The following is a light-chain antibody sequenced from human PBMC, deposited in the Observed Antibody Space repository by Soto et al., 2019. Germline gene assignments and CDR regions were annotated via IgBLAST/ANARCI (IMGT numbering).Light chain of an antibody. CDR2: AAS. Sequence: TQSPATLSLSPGERATLSCRASQSIGRNLAWYQQKPGKAPKLLIFAASTLVRGVPSRFSGRGSGTEFTLTISSLQADDYATFYCQQYHTDWTFGQGTKVDIK. CDR1: QSIGRN. CDR3: QQYHTDWT. V-gene: IGKV1-5*01. J-gene: IGKJ1*01.